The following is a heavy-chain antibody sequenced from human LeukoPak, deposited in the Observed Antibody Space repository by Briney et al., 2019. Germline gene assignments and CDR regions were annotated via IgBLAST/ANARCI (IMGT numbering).Heavy chain of an antibody. CDR2: IYPGDSET. D-gene: IGHD3-16*01. J-gene: IGHJ4*02. Sequence: GESLKISCKGSGYSFTSNLIGWVRQMPGKGLEWVGIIYPGDSETTYSPSFQGQVTISADKSITTAYLQRDSLKASDTAMYYCARHPWGIKVADYWGQGTLVTVSS. CDR1: GYSFTSNL. V-gene: IGHV5-51*01. CDR3: ARHPWGIKVADY.